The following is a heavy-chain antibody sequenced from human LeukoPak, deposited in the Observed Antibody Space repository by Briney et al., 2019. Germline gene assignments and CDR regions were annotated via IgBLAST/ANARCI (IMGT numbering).Heavy chain of an antibody. Sequence: PSETLSLTCTVSGGSISSSSYYWGWIRQPPGKGLEWIGSIYYSGSTYYNPSLKSRVTISVDTSKNQFSLKLSSVTAADTAVYYCARLSPGAQWYFDLWGRGTRVTVSS. CDR2: IYYSGST. D-gene: IGHD3-10*01. J-gene: IGHJ2*01. CDR1: GGSISSSSYY. CDR3: ARLSPGAQWYFDL. V-gene: IGHV4-39*01.